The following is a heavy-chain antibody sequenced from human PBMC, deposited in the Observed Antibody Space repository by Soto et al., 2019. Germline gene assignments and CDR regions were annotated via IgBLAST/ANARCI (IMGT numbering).Heavy chain of an antibody. D-gene: IGHD2-2*01. CDR3: ARYCSRNSCPHYYYYHGRGA. CDR1: GYPFTSYG. Sequence: ASVKVSCKASGYPFTSYGISWVRQAPGQGLEWMGWISAYNGNTNYAQKLEGRVTMTTDTATRTAYTELRSLRSDDTAVYYGARYCSRNSCPHYYYYHGRGAWGQGTTV. CDR2: ISAYNGNT. J-gene: IGHJ6*02. V-gene: IGHV1-18*01.